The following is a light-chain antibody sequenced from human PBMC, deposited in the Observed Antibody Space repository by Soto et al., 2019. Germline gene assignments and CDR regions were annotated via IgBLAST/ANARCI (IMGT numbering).Light chain of an antibody. V-gene: IGLV2-11*01. CDR3: CSYAGSFTWV. CDR1: SSDVGGYNH. J-gene: IGLJ3*02. Sequence: QSALTQPRSVSGSPGQSVTISCTGTSSDVGGYNHVSWYQQHPGKAPKLIIYDVSKRPSGVPDRFSGSKSDNTASLTISGLQAEDESDYYCCSYAGSFTWVFGGGTQLTVL. CDR2: DVS.